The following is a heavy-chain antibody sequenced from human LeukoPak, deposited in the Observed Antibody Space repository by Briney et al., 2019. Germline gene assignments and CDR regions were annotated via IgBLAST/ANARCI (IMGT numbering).Heavy chain of an antibody. D-gene: IGHD5-12*01. CDR1: GFTFSSYA. V-gene: IGHV3-23*01. J-gene: IGHJ4*02. CDR2: ISGSGGST. CDR3: AKGVHSGYDYGNY. Sequence: GGSLRLSCAASGFTFSSYAMSWVRQAPGKGLEGVSAISGSGGSTYYADSVKGRFTISRDNSKNTLYLQMNSLRAEDTAVYYCAKGVHSGYDYGNYWGQGTLVTVSS.